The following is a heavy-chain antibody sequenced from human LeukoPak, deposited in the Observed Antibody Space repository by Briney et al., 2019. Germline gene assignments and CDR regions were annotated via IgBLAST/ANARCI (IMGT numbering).Heavy chain of an antibody. CDR1: GDSISSYY. J-gene: IGHJ5*02. Sequence: SETLSLTCTVSGDSISSYYWSWIRQPAGKGLEWIGRIYTSGSTNYNPSLKSRVTMSVDTSKNQFSLKLSSVTAADTAVYYCASAPYCGGDCYFPFDPWGQGTLVTVSS. CDR2: IYTSGST. D-gene: IGHD2-21*02. V-gene: IGHV4-4*07. CDR3: ASAPYCGGDCYFPFDP.